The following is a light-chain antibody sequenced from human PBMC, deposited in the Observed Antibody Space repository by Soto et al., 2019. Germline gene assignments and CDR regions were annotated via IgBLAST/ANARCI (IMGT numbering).Light chain of an antibody. CDR3: QHYGTSPFN. J-gene: IGKJ5*01. CDR1: QSISSSY. V-gene: IGKV3-20*01. Sequence: EIGLKKSPGTLSLSQGERATVSCRTSQSISSSYLAWYQQKPGQAPRLLIYGPSNRATGIPDRFSGGGSGTDFTLTISSLEPEDFAVYFCQHYGTSPFNFGQGTRLEIK. CDR2: GPS.